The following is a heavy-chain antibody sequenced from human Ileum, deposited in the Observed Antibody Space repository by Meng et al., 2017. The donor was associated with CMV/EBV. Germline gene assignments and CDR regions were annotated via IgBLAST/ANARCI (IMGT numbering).Heavy chain of an antibody. J-gene: IGHJ4*01. CDR1: CYTFTDYA. CDR2: ISGYNSNT. CDR3: ARDGYYPSRVFDY. V-gene: IGHV1-18*01. D-gene: IGHD2-2*03. Sequence: QVQLMQSGAEVRKPGASVKVSCKASCYTFTDYAIAWVRQAPGQGLEWMGWISGYNSNTKYAQKFQGRVTMTTDTSTTTVYMELRNLRYDDTAVYYCARDGYYPSRVFDYWGLGTLVTVSS.